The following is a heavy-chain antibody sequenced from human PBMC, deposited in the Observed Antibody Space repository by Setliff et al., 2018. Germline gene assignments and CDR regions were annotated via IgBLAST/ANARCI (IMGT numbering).Heavy chain of an antibody. Sequence: SVKVSCKASGGTFRSYGISWVRQAPGQGLEWMGGIIPNFGTTSYAQKFQGRVTIIADESTSTTYMELSSLRSEDTAVYYCARGPQKFYSDTSGYYYDALYYYYMDVWGKGTTVTVSS. V-gene: IGHV1-69*13. D-gene: IGHD3-22*01. CDR1: GGTFRSYG. CDR2: IIPNFGTT. CDR3: ARGPQKFYSDTSGYYYDALYYYYMDV. J-gene: IGHJ6*03.